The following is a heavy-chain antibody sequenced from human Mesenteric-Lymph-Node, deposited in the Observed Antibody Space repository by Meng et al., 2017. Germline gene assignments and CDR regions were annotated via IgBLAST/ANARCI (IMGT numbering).Heavy chain of an antibody. V-gene: IGHV3-33*01. Sequence: GQVGGAWGGVGQHWRSLRLSCTASGFTLRSDGMHWVRHAAGMGLEGVAVIWHDGTNEYYADSVKGRFTIYRDNSKNTMYLQMDSLRGEDTAVYYCARDRGRDEPIDHWGQGTLVTVSS. CDR2: IWHDGTNE. CDR1: GFTLRSDG. CDR3: ARDRGRDEPIDH. J-gene: IGHJ4*02. D-gene: IGHD2-21*02.